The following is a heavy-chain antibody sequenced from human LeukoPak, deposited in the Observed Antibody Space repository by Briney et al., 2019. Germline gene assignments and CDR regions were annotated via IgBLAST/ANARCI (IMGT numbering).Heavy chain of an antibody. Sequence: PGGPLRPSCAASGFTFSSYWMNWARQAPGKGLEWVASINHNGNVNYYVDSVKGRFTISRDNAKNSLYLQMSNLRAEDTAVYFCARGGGLDVWGQGATVTVSS. CDR2: INHNGNVN. CDR1: GFTFSSYW. V-gene: IGHV3-7*03. J-gene: IGHJ6*02. D-gene: IGHD3-16*01. CDR3: ARGGGLDV.